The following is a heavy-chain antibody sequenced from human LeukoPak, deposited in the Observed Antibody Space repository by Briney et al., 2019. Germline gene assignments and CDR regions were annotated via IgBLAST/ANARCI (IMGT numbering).Heavy chain of an antibody. Sequence: GGSLSLPCAASGFPFSSYSMNWVRQAPGKGLEGVSSISSSSSYIYYADSVKGRFTISRDNAKNSLYLQMNSLRAEDTAVYYCAPRELNDYWGQGTLDTVSS. J-gene: IGHJ4*02. V-gene: IGHV3-21*01. CDR1: GFPFSSYS. CDR2: ISSSSSYI. D-gene: IGHD3-10*01. CDR3: APRELNDY.